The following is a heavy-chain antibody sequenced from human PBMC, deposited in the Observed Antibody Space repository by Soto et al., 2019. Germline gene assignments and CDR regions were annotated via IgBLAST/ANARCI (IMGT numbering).Heavy chain of an antibody. Sequence: ALVKVSCKASGYTFTSYDINWVRQATGQGLEWMGWMNPNSGNTGYAQKFQGRVTMTRNTSISTAYMELSSLRSEDTAVYYCARGKGKRIVLMVYAIDYWGQGTLVTVSS. D-gene: IGHD2-8*01. V-gene: IGHV1-8*01. J-gene: IGHJ4*02. CDR1: GYTFTSYD. CDR3: ARGKGKRIVLMVYAIDY. CDR2: MNPNSGNT.